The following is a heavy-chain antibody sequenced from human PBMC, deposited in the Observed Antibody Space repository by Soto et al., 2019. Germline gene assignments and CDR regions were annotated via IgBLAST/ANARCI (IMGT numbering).Heavy chain of an antibody. CDR2: TYYRSKWYY. V-gene: IGHV6-1*01. D-gene: IGHD1-26*01. J-gene: IGHJ4*01. CDR1: GDSVSSNSAG. CDR3: ARGEQYSGRIFDY. Sequence: HTLSLTCDITGDSVSSNSAGWSWVRQSPSRGLEWLGRTYYRSKWYYEYAVSVRGRITINPDTSKNQYSLQLNSVTPEDTAVYFCARGEQYSGRIFDYWGQGTLVTVSS.